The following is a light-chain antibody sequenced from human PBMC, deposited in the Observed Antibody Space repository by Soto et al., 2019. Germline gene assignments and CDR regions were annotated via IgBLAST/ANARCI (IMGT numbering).Light chain of an antibody. CDR2: GAS. V-gene: IGKV3-15*01. CDR1: QSVSSS. CDR3: QQYNNWPLT. J-gene: IGKJ4*01. Sequence: EIVMTQSPATLSVSPGERATLSCRASQSVSSSLAWYQQKPGQAPSLLIYGASTRATGIPARFSGSGSGTEFTLTISSLQSEDFAVYYCQQYNNWPLTFGGGTKVEI.